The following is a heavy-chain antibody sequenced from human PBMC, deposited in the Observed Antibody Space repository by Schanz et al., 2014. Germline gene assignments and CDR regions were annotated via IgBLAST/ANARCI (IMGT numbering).Heavy chain of an antibody. J-gene: IGHJ4*02. CDR1: EYSFTSYS. CDR3: ARDAADFYDILTEEDY. CDR2: INTGSGDT. D-gene: IGHD3-9*01. V-gene: IGHV1-3*04. Sequence: QVHLVQSGAEVKRPGASVKVSCKASEYSFTSYSMHWVRQAPGQRLEWMGWINTGSGDTKYSQNCQGRVTITRDTSASTAYMELSSLRSDDTAVYYCARDAADFYDILTEEDYWGQGTLVTVSS.